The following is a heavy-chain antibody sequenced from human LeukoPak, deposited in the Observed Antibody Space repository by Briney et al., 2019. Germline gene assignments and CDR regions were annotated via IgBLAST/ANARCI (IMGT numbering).Heavy chain of an antibody. CDR3: ARGPYSYDSSGAFDI. CDR2: INHSGST. CDR1: GFTFTNYG. J-gene: IGHJ3*02. Sequence: GTLRLSCAASGFTFTNYGMTWVRQAPGKGLEWIGEINHSGSTNYNPSLKSRVTISVDTSKNQFSLKLSSVTAADTAVYYCARGPYSYDSSGAFDIWGQGTMVTVSS. D-gene: IGHD3-22*01. V-gene: IGHV4-34*01.